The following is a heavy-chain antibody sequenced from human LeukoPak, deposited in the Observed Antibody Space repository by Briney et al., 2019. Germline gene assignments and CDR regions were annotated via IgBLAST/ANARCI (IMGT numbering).Heavy chain of an antibody. V-gene: IGHV4-39*01. CDR2: IYYSGST. Sequence: SETLSLTCTVSGGSISSSSYYWGWIRQPPGKGLEWIGSIYYSGSTYYNPSLKSRVTISVDTSKNQFSLKLSSVTAADTAVYYCARGLERRYLDYWGQGTLVTVSS. D-gene: IGHD1-1*01. J-gene: IGHJ4*02. CDR3: ARGLERRYLDY. CDR1: GGSISSSSYY.